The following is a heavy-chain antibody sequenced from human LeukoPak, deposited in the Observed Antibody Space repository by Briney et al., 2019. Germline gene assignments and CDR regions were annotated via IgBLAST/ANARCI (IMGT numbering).Heavy chain of an antibody. J-gene: IGHJ3*01. CDR2: ISSSSSYI. Sequence: GGSLRLSCAASGFAFSSYSINWVRQAPGTGLEWVSSISSSSSYIHYADSVKGRFAISRDNGKNSLYLQMNHLRDDDTAVYYCARDTSGWYNDAFDLWGQGTRVIVSS. D-gene: IGHD6-19*01. CDR3: ARDTSGWYNDAFDL. CDR1: GFAFSSYS. V-gene: IGHV3-21*01.